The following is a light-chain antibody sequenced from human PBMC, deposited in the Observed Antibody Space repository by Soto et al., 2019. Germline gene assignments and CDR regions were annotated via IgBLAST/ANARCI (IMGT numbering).Light chain of an antibody. V-gene: IGKV4-1*01. CDR3: QQYYGSPYT. Sequence: DIVMTQSPDSLAVSLGERATINCKSSQSVLYSSNNKNDLAWYQQKPGQPPKLRIYWASTRGSGVPDRVSGSGSGTDFTLTISSLQADDGAVYYCQQYYGSPYTFGQGTKLEIK. CDR1: QSVLYSSNNKND. CDR2: WAS. J-gene: IGKJ2*01.